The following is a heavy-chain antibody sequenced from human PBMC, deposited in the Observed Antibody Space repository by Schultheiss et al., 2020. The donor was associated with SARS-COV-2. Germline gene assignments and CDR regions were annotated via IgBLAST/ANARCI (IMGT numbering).Heavy chain of an antibody. D-gene: IGHD1-26*01. CDR1: GYTFTSYG. Sequence: ASVKVSCKASGYTFTSYGISWVRQAPGQGLEWMGWINPNSGGTNYAQKFQGRVTMTTDTSTSTAYMELSSLRAEDTAVYYCARDRVIVGATKSPAYWGQGTLVTVSS. V-gene: IGHV1-18*01. CDR3: ARDRVIVGATKSPAY. J-gene: IGHJ4*02. CDR2: INPNSGGT.